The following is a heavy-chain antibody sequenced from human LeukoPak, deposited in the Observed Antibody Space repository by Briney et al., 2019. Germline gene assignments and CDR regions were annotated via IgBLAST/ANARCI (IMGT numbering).Heavy chain of an antibody. CDR3: ATDFLAYGSGSYPFDY. D-gene: IGHD3-10*01. Sequence: ASVKVSCKVSGYTLTELSMHWVRQAPGKGLEWMGGFDPEDGETIYAQKFQGRVTMTEDASTDTAYMELSSLRSEDTAVYYCATDFLAYGSGSYPFDYWGQGTLVTVSS. V-gene: IGHV1-24*01. CDR1: GYTLTELS. CDR2: FDPEDGET. J-gene: IGHJ4*02.